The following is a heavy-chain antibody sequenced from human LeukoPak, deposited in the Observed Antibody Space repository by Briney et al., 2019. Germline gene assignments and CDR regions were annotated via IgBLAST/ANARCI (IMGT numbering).Heavy chain of an antibody. V-gene: IGHV4-59*01. CDR3: ARSWHSSSWYLIDY. CDR1: GGSISSYY. J-gene: IGHJ4*02. CDR2: IYYSGST. Sequence: SETLSLTCTVSGGSISSYYWSWIRQPPGKGLEWIGYIYYSGSTNYNPSLKSRVTISVDTSKNQFSLKLSSVTAADTAVYYCARSWHSSSWYLIDYWGQGTLVTVSS. D-gene: IGHD6-13*01.